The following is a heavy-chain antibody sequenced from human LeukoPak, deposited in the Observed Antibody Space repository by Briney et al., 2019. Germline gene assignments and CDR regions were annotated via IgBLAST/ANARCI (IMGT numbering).Heavy chain of an antibody. V-gene: IGHV1-2*02. CDR2: INPYTGGT. Sequence: GASVKVSCKASGYVFTDFYMHWVRQAPGQALEWMGWINPYTGGTNYAQKFRGRVTMTRDTSISTAYMELSRLRSDDTAVYYCARAFSGYALLKGFDYWGQGTLVTVSS. D-gene: IGHD5-12*01. CDR1: GYVFTDFY. CDR3: ARAFSGYALLKGFDY. J-gene: IGHJ4*02.